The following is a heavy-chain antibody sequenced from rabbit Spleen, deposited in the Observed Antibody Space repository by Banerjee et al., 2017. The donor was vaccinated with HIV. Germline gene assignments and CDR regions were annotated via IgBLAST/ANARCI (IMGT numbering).Heavy chain of an antibody. CDR1: GVSFSFNNY. D-gene: IGHD8-1*01. CDR2: IDSGTSGTT. CDR3: ARDVAGGSDWLVKL. V-gene: IGHV1S45*01. J-gene: IGHJ4*01. Sequence: QEKLVESGGGLVQPEGSLTLTCTASGVSFSFNNYMCWVRQAPGKGLEWIGCIDSGTSGTTYYASWARGRFTMSKASSTTVTLQMTSLTAADTATYFCARDVAGGSDWLVKLGGPGTLVTV.